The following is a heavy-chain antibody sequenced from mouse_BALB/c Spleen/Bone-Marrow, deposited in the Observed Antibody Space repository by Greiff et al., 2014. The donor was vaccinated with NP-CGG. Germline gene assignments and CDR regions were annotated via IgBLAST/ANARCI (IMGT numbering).Heavy chain of an antibody. CDR1: GYNFTSYW. Sequence: QVQLKESGAELAKPGASVKMSCKASGYNFTSYWIHWVKQRPGQGLEWIGYINPSTGYTEYNQKFKDKATLTADKSSSTAYMQLSSLTSEDSAVYYCAREYYGSSGYFDVWGAGTTVTVSS. D-gene: IGHD1-1*01. CDR2: INPSTGYT. V-gene: IGHV1-7*01. CDR3: AREYYGSSGYFDV. J-gene: IGHJ1*01.